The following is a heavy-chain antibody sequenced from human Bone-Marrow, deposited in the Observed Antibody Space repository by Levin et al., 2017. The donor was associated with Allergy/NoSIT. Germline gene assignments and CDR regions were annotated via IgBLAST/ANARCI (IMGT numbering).Heavy chain of an antibody. CDR2: IYGDGST. CDR1: GLTVSSNY. J-gene: IGHJ5*01. CDR3: ARVRSSTGWFDY. V-gene: IGHV3-53*01. Sequence: PGGSLRLSCLASGLTVSSNYMSWVRQAPGKGLEWVSVIYGDGSTYYAGSVKGRLTISRDNSKNTLYLQMNSLGAEDTAVYYCARVRSSTGWFDYWGQGLVVTVSS. D-gene: IGHD2/OR15-2a*01.